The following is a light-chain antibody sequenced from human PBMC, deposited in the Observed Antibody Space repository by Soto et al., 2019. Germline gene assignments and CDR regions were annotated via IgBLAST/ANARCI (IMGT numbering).Light chain of an antibody. V-gene: IGKV2D-29*02. CDR1: QSLLHITGETF. Sequence: DVVMTQLPLSLSVTPGQPASISCKSSQSLLHITGETFLFWYLQKPGQSPQLLIYEVSTRVSGVPDRFSGSGSGTDFTLEISRVETDDVGIYYCMQSTQLPPTFGQGTRLEI. J-gene: IGKJ5*01. CDR2: EVS. CDR3: MQSTQLPPT.